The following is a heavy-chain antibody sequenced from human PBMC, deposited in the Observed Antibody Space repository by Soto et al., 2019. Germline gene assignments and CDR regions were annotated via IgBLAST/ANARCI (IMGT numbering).Heavy chain of an antibody. J-gene: IGHJ5*01. V-gene: IGHV4-34*01. CDR1: GGSFSGYY. CDR2: INHSGST. CDR3: ARGRVYCSGGSTWYNWFLS. D-gene: IGHD2-15*01. Sequence: PSETLSLTCAVYGGSFSGYYWSWIRQPPGKGLEWIGEINHSGSTNYNPSLKSRVTISVDTSKNQFSLKLSSVTAADTAVYYCARGRVYCSGGSTWYNWFLSCREATLLTVSS.